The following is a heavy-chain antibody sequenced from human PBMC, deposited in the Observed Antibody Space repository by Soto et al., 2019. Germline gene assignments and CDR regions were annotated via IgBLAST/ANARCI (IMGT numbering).Heavy chain of an antibody. CDR3: ARDSGARIPASWFDP. CDR2: INAGNGNT. V-gene: IGHV1-3*01. D-gene: IGHD2-2*01. J-gene: IGHJ5*02. CDR1: GYTFTNYA. Sequence: ASVNVSCKASGYTFTNYAMHWVRQAPGQRLEWMGWINAGNGNTKYSQKFQGRVTITRDTSASTAYMELSSLRSEDTAVDYCARDSGARIPASWFDPWGQAILLTLAS.